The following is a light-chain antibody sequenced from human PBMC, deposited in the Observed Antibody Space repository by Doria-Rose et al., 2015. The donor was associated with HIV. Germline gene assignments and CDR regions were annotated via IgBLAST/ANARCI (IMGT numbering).Light chain of an antibody. V-gene: IGKV3-20*01. CDR2: DGS. Sequence: EIVMTQSPGTLSLSPGERATLSCRASQRFSSTYLAWYQQKPGQAPSLLIYDGSTRATGIPDRFSASGSGTDFTLTINRLEPEDFALYYCHQYGTSWTFGQGTKVEIK. CDR1: QRFSSTY. CDR3: HQYGTSWT. J-gene: IGKJ1*01.